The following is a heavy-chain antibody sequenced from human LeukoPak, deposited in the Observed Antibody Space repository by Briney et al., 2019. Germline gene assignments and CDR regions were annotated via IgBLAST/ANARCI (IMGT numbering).Heavy chain of an antibody. Sequence: SETLSLTCTVSGYSISSGYYWGWIRQPPGKGLEWIGSIYHSGSTYYNPSLKSRVTISVDTSKNQFSLKLSSATAADTAVYYCARYCSSTSCYGGFDYWGQGTLVTVSS. D-gene: IGHD2-2*01. J-gene: IGHJ4*02. CDR3: ARYCSSTSCYGGFDY. V-gene: IGHV4-38-2*02. CDR1: GYSISSGYY. CDR2: IYHSGST.